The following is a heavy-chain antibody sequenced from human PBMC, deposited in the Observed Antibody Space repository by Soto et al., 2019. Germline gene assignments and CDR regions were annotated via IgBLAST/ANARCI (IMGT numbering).Heavy chain of an antibody. CDR1: GFTFGAYG. J-gene: IGHJ2*01. CDR3: ATLRDHFGL. D-gene: IGHD3-16*01. V-gene: IGHV3-33*01. Sequence: QVQLVESGGGVVQPGTSLTLSCAASGFTFGAYGMHWVRQAPGKGLEWVANIWYDGTNKNYPDSVKGRFTISRDNSKNTLYLQMNSLRAEDTAVYYCATLRDHFGLWGRGTLVTVSS. CDR2: IWYDGTNK.